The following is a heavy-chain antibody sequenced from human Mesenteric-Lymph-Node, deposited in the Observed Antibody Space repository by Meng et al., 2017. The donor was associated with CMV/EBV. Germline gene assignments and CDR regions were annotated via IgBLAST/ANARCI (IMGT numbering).Heavy chain of an antibody. V-gene: IGHV3-30*02. CDR3: ARGSTYFDY. J-gene: IGHJ4*02. Sequence: GESLKISCAASDFTFSNYGMHWVRQAPGKGLEWVGFIRFDGITEDYADSVRGRFTISRDNSKNTLYLQMNSLRAEDTAVYYCARGSTYFDYWGQGTLVTVSS. CDR1: DFTFSNYG. CDR2: IRFDGITE.